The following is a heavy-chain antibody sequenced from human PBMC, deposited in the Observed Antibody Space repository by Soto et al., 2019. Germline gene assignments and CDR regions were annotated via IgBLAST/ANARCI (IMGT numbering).Heavy chain of an antibody. V-gene: IGHV4-59*01. CDR3: ASKKWLDD. J-gene: IGHJ4*02. CDR2: IFHSGIT. D-gene: IGHD5-12*01. Sequence: WTWIRQPPGKGLEWIGHIFHSGITNYNPSLESRVTMSVDTSKNQFSLKLSSMTAADTAVYYCASKKWLDDWGQGTLVTVS.